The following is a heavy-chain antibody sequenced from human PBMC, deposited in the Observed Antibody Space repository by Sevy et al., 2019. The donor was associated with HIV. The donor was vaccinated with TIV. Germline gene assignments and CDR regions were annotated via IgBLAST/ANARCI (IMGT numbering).Heavy chain of an antibody. CDR1: GYTFTRFY. J-gene: IGHJ6*03. CDR2: INPSGGST. D-gene: IGHD6-13*01. Sequence: ASVKVSCKASGYTFTRFYIHWVRQAPGQGLEWMGIINPSGGSTSHAQKFQGRVTMTRETSTSTVYMELSSLRSGDTAVYYCARGSTTLLVRYYYYMDVWGKGTTVTVSS. V-gene: IGHV1-46*01. CDR3: ARGSTTLLVRYYYYMDV.